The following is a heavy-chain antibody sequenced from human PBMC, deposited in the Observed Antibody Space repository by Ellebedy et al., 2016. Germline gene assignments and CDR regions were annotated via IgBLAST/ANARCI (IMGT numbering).Heavy chain of an antibody. J-gene: IGHJ4*02. CDR3: ARPRLDFSSPDFDY. Sequence: GESLKISXAASGFTFSSYWMHWVRQAPGKGLVWVSRINGDGSSTTYADSVKGRFTISRDNAKNTLYLQMNSLRAEDTAVYYCARPRLDFSSPDFDYWGQGTLVTVSS. D-gene: IGHD6-13*01. CDR1: GFTFSSYW. V-gene: IGHV3-74*01. CDR2: INGDGSST.